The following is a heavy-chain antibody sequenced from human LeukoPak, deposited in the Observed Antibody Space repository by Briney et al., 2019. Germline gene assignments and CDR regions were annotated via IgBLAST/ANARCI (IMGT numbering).Heavy chain of an antibody. CDR2: INHSGST. D-gene: IGHD3-10*01. V-gene: IGHV4-34*01. CDR3: ASHSGSYLN. J-gene: IGHJ4*02. Sequence: SETLSLTCAVSGGSISRYYWSWIRQPPGKGLEWIGEINHSGSTNYNPSLKSRVTISVDTSKNQFSLKLSSVTAADTAVYYCASHSGSYLNWGQGTLVTVSS. CDR1: GGSISRYY.